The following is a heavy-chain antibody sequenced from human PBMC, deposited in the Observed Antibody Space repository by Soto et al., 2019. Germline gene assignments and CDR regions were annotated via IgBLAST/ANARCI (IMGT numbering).Heavy chain of an antibody. J-gene: IGHJ4*02. CDR3: ARGGDVLDY. Sequence: QVELVESGGGVVRPGKSLTVSCTGSGFVFGGFGMHWVRQTPGKGLEWLGMASYDGTYKYFADSVKGRFTISRDNGMNTVSLQTENRRIEDTALYYCARGGDVLDYWGRGTLVTVSS. V-gene: IGHV3-30*03. CDR2: ASYDGTYK. CDR1: GFVFGGFG. D-gene: IGHD3-16*01.